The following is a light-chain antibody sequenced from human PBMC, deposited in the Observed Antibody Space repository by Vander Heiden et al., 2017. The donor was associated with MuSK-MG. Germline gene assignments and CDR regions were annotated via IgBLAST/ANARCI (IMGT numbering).Light chain of an antibody. CDR2: AAS. J-gene: IGKJ1*01. CDR1: QSISSY. V-gene: IGKV1-39*01. CDR3: QQSYTTPRT. Sequence: DIQMTQSPTSLSASVGDRVTITCRASQSISSYLNWYQQKPGKAPNLLIYAASSLQSGVPSRFSGSGSGTDFTLTISSLQPEDFATYYCQQSYTTPRTFGQGTXVEIK.